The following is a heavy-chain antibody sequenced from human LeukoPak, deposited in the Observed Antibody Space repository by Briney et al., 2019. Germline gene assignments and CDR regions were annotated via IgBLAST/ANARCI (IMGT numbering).Heavy chain of an antibody. Sequence: GGSLRLSCAASGFTFSSYSMNWVRQAPGKGLEWVSYISSSSSTIYYADSVKGRFTISRDNAKNSLYLQMNSLRAEDTAVYYCASALPIDYWGQGTLVTVSS. CDR1: GFTFSSYS. CDR2: ISSSSSTI. CDR3: ASALPIDY. J-gene: IGHJ4*02. V-gene: IGHV3-48*01.